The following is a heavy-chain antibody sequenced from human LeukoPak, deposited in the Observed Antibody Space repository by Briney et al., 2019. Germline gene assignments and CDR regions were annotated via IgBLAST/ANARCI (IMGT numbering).Heavy chain of an antibody. CDR2: INHSGST. CDR3: ARDIRYCSGGSCYSYDP. V-gene: IGHV4-34*01. D-gene: IGHD2-15*01. J-gene: IGHJ5*02. CDR1: GGSFSGYY. Sequence: SETLSLTCAVYGGSFSGYYWSWIRQPPGKGLEWIGEINHSGSTNYNPSLKSRVTISVDTSKNQFSLKLSSVTAADTAVYYCARDIRYCSGGSCYSYDPWGQGTLVTVSS.